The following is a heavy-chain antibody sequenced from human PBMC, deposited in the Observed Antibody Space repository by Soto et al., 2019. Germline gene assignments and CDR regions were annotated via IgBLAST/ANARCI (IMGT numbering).Heavy chain of an antibody. D-gene: IGHD2-15*01. V-gene: IGHV3-33*01. J-gene: IGHJ4*02. CDR1: GFTFSSYG. CDR2: IWYDGSNK. Sequence: QVQLVESGGGVVQPGRSLRLSCAASGFTFSSYGMHWVRQAPGKGLEWVAVIWYDGSNKYYADSVKAKNTLYLQMNSLRAEDTAVYYCAREGTYCSGGSCYPRFDYWGQGTLVTVSS. CDR3: AREGTYCSGGSCYPRFDY.